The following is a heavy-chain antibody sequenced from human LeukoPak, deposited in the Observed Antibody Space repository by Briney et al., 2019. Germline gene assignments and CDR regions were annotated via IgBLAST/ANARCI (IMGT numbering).Heavy chain of an antibody. CDR3: ARVGSSGDAFDI. CDR1: GFTFSGNA. D-gene: IGHD3-22*01. Sequence: GGSLRLSCAASGFTFSGNAVSWVRQAPGKGPEWVAGISPSGGATYYPASVKGRFTISRDTSKNTLYLQMNSLRAEDTAVYYCARVGSSGDAFDIWGQGTMVTVSS. J-gene: IGHJ3*02. CDR2: ISPSGGAT. V-gene: IGHV3-23*01.